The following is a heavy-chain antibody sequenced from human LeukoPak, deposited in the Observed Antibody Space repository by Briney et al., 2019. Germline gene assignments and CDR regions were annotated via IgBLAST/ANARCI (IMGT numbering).Heavy chain of an antibody. D-gene: IGHD6-19*01. Sequence: SETLSLTCTVSGGSINHYWSWIRQPAGKELEWIGRIYSSGSANYSPSLKSRVSMSIDTSNNHFSLNLTSVTAADTALYSCARDVRYASGWSTPESWGQGTLVTVSS. CDR2: IYSSGSA. V-gene: IGHV4-4*07. CDR3: ARDVRYASGWSTPES. J-gene: IGHJ5*02. CDR1: GGSINHY.